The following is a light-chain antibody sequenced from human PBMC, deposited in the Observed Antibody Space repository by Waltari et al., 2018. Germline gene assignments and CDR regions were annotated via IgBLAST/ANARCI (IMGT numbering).Light chain of an antibody. CDR1: QSVNKY. Sequence: VLTQSPGTLSLSPVERSPFSCRASQSVNKYLAWYQQRPGQDPRLLIYAASTRATGVPDRFSGSGFGTDFSLTISRLEPEDFAVYFCQNHERLPATFGQGTKVEIK. CDR2: AAS. V-gene: IGKV3-20*01. CDR3: QNHERLPAT. J-gene: IGKJ1*01.